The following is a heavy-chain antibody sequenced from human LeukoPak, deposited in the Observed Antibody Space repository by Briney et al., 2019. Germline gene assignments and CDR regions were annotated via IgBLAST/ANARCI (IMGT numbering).Heavy chain of an antibody. Sequence: SETLSLTCAVYGGSFSGYYWSWIRQPPGKGLEWIGEINHSGSTNYNPSLKSRVTISVDTSKNQFSLKLSSVTAADTAVYYCARGLRAQGLYDYVWRSYRRHLYFDYWGQGTLVTVSS. J-gene: IGHJ4*02. V-gene: IGHV4-34*01. CDR1: GGSFSGYY. CDR2: INHSGST. CDR3: ARGLRAQGLYDYVWRSYRRHLYFDY. D-gene: IGHD3-16*02.